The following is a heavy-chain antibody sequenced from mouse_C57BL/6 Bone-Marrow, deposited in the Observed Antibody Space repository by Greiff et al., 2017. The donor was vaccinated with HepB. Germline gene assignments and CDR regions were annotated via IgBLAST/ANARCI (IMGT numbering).Heavy chain of an antibody. CDR2: INPNYGTT. CDR1: GYSFTDYN. V-gene: IGHV1-39*01. D-gene: IGHD1-1*01. J-gene: IGHJ1*03. Sequence: VQLKESGPELVKPGASVKISCKASGYSFTDYNMNWVKQSHGKSLEWIGVINPNYGTTSYNQKFKGKATLTVAQSSSTAYMQLNSLTSEDSAVYDCARSGYYYGSSPYWYFDVWGTGTTVTVSS. CDR3: ARSGYYYGSSPYWYFDV.